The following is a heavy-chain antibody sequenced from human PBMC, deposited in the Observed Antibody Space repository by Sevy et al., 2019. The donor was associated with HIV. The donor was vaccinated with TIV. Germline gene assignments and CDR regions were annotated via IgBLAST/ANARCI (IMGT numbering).Heavy chain of an antibody. CDR3: ARDGARITMVQGVMAYYHGMDV. V-gene: IGHV3-21*01. J-gene: IGHJ6*02. CDR2: ISSSSNHI. CDR1: GFTFSTYS. Sequence: GGSLRLSCAASGFTFSTYSMNWVRQAPGKGLEWVSSISSSSNHIYYADSLKGRFTISRDNAKNSLYLQMNSLRADDTALYYCARDGARITMVQGVMAYYHGMDVWGQGTTVTVSS. D-gene: IGHD3-10*01.